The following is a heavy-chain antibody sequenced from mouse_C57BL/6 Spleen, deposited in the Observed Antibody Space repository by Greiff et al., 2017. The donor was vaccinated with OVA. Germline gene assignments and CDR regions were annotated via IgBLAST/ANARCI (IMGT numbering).Heavy chain of an antibody. J-gene: IGHJ4*01. D-gene: IGHD2-5*01. CDR3: ARDGYSNYAMDY. CDR1: GFTFSDYY. V-gene: IGHV5-16*01. CDR2: INYDGSST. Sequence: EVKVVESEGGLVQPGSSMKLSCTASGFTFSDYYMAWVRQVPEKGLEWVANINYDGSSTYYLDSLKSRFIISRDNAKNMLYLQMSSLKSEDTATYYCARDGYSNYAMDYWGQGTSVTVSA.